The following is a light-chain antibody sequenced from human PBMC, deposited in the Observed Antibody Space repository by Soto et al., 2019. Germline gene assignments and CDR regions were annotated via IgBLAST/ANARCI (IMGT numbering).Light chain of an antibody. CDR3: GTWDSSLSAVV. V-gene: IGLV1-51*01. CDR2: DNN. Sequence: QSVLTQPPSVSAAPGQKVTNSCSGSSSNIGSNYVSWYQQLPGTAPKLLIYDNNKRPSGIPDRFSGSKSGTSATLGITGLQTGDEADYYCGTWDSSLSAVVFGGATKLTVL. CDR1: SSNIGSNY. J-gene: IGLJ2*01.